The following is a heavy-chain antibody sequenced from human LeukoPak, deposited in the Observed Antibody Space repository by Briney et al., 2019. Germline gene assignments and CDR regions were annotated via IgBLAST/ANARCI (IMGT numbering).Heavy chain of an antibody. J-gene: IGHJ4*02. CDR1: GGSFSGYY. CDR2: INHSGST. CDR3: AREPPVDTAYYFDY. V-gene: IGHV4-34*01. Sequence: PSETLSLTCAVYGGSFSGYYWSWIRQPPGKGLEWIGEINHSGSTNYNPSLKSRVTISVDTSKNRFSLKLSSVTAADTAVYYCAREPPVDTAYYFDYWGQGTLVTVSS. D-gene: IGHD5-18*01.